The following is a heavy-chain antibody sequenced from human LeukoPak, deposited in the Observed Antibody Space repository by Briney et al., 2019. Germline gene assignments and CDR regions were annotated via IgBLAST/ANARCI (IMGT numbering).Heavy chain of an antibody. D-gene: IGHD6-19*01. Sequence: SETLSLTCTVSGGSLSSGSYYWSWIRQPAGKGLEWIGRIYTSGSTNYNPSLKSRVTISVDTSKNQFSLKLSSVTAADTAVYYCARNSSGRYYFDYWGQGTLVTVSS. J-gene: IGHJ4*02. V-gene: IGHV4-61*02. CDR1: GGSLSSGSYY. CDR3: ARNSSGRYYFDY. CDR2: IYTSGST.